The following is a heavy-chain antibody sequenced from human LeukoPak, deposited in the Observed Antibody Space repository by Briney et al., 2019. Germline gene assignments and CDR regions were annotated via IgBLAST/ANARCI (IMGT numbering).Heavy chain of an antibody. J-gene: IGHJ6*02. CDR1: GGSISSSTYY. D-gene: IGHD2-15*01. CDR2: IYETGST. Sequence: SETLSLTCAVSGGSISSSTYYWGWIRQPPGKGQEWIGCIYETGSTYYKPSLKSRVTISVDTSKNQFSLKLTSVTAADTAVYYCARHSGSGYYSYFYTMDVWGQGATVAVSS. CDR3: ARHSGSGYYSYFYTMDV. V-gene: IGHV4-39*01.